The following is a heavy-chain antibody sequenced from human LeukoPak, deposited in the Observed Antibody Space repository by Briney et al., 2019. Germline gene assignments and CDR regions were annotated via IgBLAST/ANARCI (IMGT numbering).Heavy chain of an antibody. Sequence: SETLSLTCTVSGDSISGSTYYWCWIRQPPGKGLEWIGSIHYSGSTQYNPSLKSRVSTSVDTSKNQFSLKLTSVSAADTAVYYCARAQEGAGVIWGQGTMVTVSS. J-gene: IGHJ3*02. CDR2: IHYSGST. CDR3: ARAQEGAGVI. CDR1: GDSISGSTYY. V-gene: IGHV4-39*01.